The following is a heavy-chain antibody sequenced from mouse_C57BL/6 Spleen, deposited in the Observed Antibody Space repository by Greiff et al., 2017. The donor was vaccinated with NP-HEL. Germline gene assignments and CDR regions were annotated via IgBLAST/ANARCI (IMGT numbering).Heavy chain of an antibody. J-gene: IGHJ4*01. CDR1: GYTFTDYY. D-gene: IGHD2-4*01. Sequence: VQLQQSGPELVKPGASVKISCKASGYTFTDYYMNWVKQSHGKSLEWIGDINPNNGGTSYNQKFKGKATLTVDKSSSTAYMELRSLTSEDSAVYYCARRGGIYYDTYYAMDYWGQGTSVTVSS. CDR2: INPNNGGT. V-gene: IGHV1-26*01. CDR3: ARRGGIYYDTYYAMDY.